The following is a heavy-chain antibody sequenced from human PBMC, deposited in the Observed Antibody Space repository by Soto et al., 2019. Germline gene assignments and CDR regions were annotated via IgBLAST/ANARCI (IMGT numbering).Heavy chain of an antibody. D-gene: IGHD5-12*01. CDR3: ARAVATISPGDY. CDR2: ISYDGSNK. V-gene: IGHV3-30-3*01. J-gene: IGHJ4*02. CDR1: GFTFSSYA. Sequence: QVQLVESGGGVVQPGRSLRLSCAASGFTFSSYAMHWVRQAPGKGLEWVAVISYDGSNKYYADSVKGRFTISRDNSKNTLYLQMNSLRAEDTAVYYCARAVATISPGDYWGQGTLVTVSS.